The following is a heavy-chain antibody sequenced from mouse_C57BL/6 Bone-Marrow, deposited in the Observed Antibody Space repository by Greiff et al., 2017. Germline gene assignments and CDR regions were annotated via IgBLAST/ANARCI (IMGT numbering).Heavy chain of an antibody. D-gene: IGHD1-1*01. CDR3: ARYYYGSSGGFAY. V-gene: IGHV1-53*01. Sequence: VQLQQPGTELVKPGASVKLSCQASGYTFTSYWMHWVKQRPGQGLEWIGNINPSNGGTNYNEKFKGKATLTVDKSSSTAYMQLSSLTSEDSAVYYCARYYYGSSGGFAYWGQGTLVTVSA. CDR2: INPSNGGT. CDR1: GYTFTSYW. J-gene: IGHJ3*01.